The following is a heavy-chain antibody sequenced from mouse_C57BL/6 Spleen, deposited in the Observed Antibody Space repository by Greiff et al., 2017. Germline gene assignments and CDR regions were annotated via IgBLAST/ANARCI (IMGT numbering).Heavy chain of an antibody. CDR3: ANDGSSLLYYYAMDY. D-gene: IGHD1-1*01. CDR1: GFTFSDYG. Sequence: VQLQQSGGGLVKPGGSLKLSCAASGFTFSDYGMHWVRQAPEKGLEWVAYISSGSSTIYYADTVKGRFTIARDNAKNTLFLQMTSLRSEDTAMYYCANDGSSLLYYYAMDYWGQGTSVTVSS. J-gene: IGHJ4*01. V-gene: IGHV5-17*01. CDR2: ISSGSSTI.